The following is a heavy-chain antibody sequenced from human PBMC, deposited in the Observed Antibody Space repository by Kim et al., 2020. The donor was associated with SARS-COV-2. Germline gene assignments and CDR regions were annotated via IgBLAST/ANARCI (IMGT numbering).Heavy chain of an antibody. CDR3: ARALSDYYDSSEFDP. D-gene: IGHD3-22*01. V-gene: IGHV1-18*01. Sequence: ASVKVSCKASGYTFTSYGISWVRQAPGQGLEWMGWISAYNGNTNYAQKLQGRVTMTTDTSTSTAYMELRSLRSDDTAVYYCARALSDYYDSSEFDPWGQGTLVTVSS. CDR1: GYTFTSYG. J-gene: IGHJ5*02. CDR2: ISAYNGNT.